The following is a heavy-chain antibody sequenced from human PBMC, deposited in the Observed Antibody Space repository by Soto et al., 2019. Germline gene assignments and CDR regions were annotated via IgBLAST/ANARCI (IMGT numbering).Heavy chain of an antibody. CDR3: ARDSSSQREVYYFDY. J-gene: IGHJ4*02. CDR2: IWYDGSNK. CDR1: GFTFSSYG. D-gene: IGHD6-13*01. Sequence: GGSLRLSCAASGFTFSSYGMHWVRQAPGKGLEWVAVIWYDGSNKYYADSVKGRFTISRDNSKNTLYLQMNSLRAKDTAVYYCARDSSSQREVYYFDYWGQGTLVTVSS. V-gene: IGHV3-33*01.